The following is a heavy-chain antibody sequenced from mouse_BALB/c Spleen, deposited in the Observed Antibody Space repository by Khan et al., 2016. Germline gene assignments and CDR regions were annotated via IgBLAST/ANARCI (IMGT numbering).Heavy chain of an antibody. Sequence: QIQLVQSGPELKKPGETVKISCKASGYTFTNYGMNWVKQAPGKGLKWMGWINTNTGEPTYIEEFKGRFAFSLETSASTAYLQINNLKNEDTATYFCTRQVLRFDFDYWGQGTTLTVSS. V-gene: IGHV9-3*02. CDR1: GYTFTNYG. CDR2: INTNTGEP. CDR3: TRQVLRFDFDY. J-gene: IGHJ2*01. D-gene: IGHD1-1*01.